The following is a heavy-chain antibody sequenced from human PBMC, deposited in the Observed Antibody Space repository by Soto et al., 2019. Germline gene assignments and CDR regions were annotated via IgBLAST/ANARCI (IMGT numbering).Heavy chain of an antibody. CDR3: ARGPLDYGDTDY. CDR1: GYSISIGYY. CDR2: IYHSGST. D-gene: IGHD4-17*01. J-gene: IGHJ4*02. Sequence: SETLSLTCTVSGYSISIGYYWGWILQPPGKGLEWIGSIYHSGSTYYNPSLKSRVTISVDTSKNQFSLKLSSVTAADTAVYYCARGPLDYGDTDYWGQGTLVTVSS. V-gene: IGHV4-38-2*02.